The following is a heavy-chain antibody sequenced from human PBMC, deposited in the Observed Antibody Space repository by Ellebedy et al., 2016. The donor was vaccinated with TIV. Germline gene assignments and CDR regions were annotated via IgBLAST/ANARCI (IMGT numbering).Heavy chain of an antibody. CDR2: ISTENRNT. CDR1: GYTFTNNA. J-gene: IGHJ3*02. V-gene: IGHV1-18*01. D-gene: IGHD1-7*01. CDR3: ARESGPSGTNNPFEI. Sequence: AASVKVSCKASGYTFTNNAITWVRQAPGQGLEWMGWISTENRNTNYAQKFQGRVTLTTETSTNTAYMELTNLRSDDTAVYYCARESGPSGTNNPFEIWGQGTMVTVSS.